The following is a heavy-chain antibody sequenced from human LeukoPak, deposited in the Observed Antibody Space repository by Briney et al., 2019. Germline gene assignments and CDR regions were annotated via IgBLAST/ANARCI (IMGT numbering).Heavy chain of an antibody. CDR3: ARDWYNNSDAFDI. CDR1: GFTFSSYA. CDR2: LSASGGLT. V-gene: IGHV3-23*01. J-gene: IGHJ3*02. Sequence: GGSLRLSCAASGFTFSSYAMSWVRQAPGKGLEWVSGLSASGGLTYYSDSVKGRFTISRDNSKNTLYLQMNSLRAEDTAVYYCARDWYNNSDAFDIWGQGTMVTVSS. D-gene: IGHD4-11*01.